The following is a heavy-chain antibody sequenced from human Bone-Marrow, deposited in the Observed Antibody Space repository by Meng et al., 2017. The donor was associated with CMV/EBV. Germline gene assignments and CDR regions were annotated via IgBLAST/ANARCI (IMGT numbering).Heavy chain of an antibody. Sequence: ASVKVSCKASGYTFTGYYMHWVRQAPGQGLEWMGWINPNSGGTNYAQKFQGRVTMTRDMSTSTAYMELSSLRSEDTAVYYCAAEHVDTAMVLSFWGQGTLVTVSS. CDR2: INPNSGGT. CDR3: AAEHVDTAMVLSF. J-gene: IGHJ4*02. V-gene: IGHV1-2*02. D-gene: IGHD5-18*01. CDR1: GYTFTGYY.